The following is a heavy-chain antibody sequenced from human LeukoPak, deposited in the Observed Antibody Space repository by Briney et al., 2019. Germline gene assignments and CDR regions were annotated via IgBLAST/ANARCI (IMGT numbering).Heavy chain of an antibody. V-gene: IGHV3-66*01. CDR1: GFTVSSNY. CDR3: ARDPSYYGSGSYFGY. D-gene: IGHD3-10*01. CDR2: IYSGGST. J-gene: IGHJ4*02. Sequence: GSLRLSCAASGFTVSSNYMSWVRQAPGKGLEWVSVIYSGGSTYYADSVKGRFTISRGNSKNTLYLQMNSLRAEDTAVYYCARDPSYYGSGSYFGYWGQGTLVTVSS.